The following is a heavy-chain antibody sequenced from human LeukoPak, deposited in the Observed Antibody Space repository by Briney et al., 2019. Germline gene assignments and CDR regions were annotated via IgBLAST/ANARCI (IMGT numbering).Heavy chain of an antibody. Sequence: SGGSLRLSCAASGFTFSSYGMHWVRQAPGKGLDWVAVIWYDGSNKYYADSVKGRFTISRDNSKNTLYLQMNSVRAEDTAVYYCARVAVAGEYFDYWGQGTLVTVSS. CDR1: GFTFSSYG. J-gene: IGHJ4*02. CDR3: ARVAVAGEYFDY. D-gene: IGHD6-19*01. CDR2: IWYDGSNK. V-gene: IGHV3-33*01.